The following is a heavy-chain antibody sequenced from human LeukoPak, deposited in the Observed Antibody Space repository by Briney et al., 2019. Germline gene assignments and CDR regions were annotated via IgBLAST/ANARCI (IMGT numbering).Heavy chain of an antibody. CDR3: ARFLRGRFDY. CDR1: GGSISSGGYY. D-gene: IGHD3-3*01. J-gene: IGHJ4*02. V-gene: IGHV4-30-2*01. CDR2: IYHSGST. Sequence: PSETLSLTRTVSGGSISSGGYYWSWIRQPPGKGLEWIGYIYHSGSTYYNPSLKSRVTISVDRSKNQFSLKLSSVTAADTAVYYCARFLRGRFDYWGQGTLVTVSS.